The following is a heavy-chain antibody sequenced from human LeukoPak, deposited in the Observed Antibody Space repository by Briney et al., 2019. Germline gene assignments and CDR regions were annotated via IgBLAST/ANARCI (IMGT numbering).Heavy chain of an antibody. V-gene: IGHV4-59*08. CDR1: GGSISSYY. CDR2: IYYSGNT. D-gene: IGHD4-17*01. CDR3: ARLLVAYDYGGYRVGY. J-gene: IGHJ4*02. Sequence: PSETLSLTCTVSGGSISSYYWSWIRQPPGRGLEWCGYIYYSGNTKYNPSLKSRVTISVATSKHQFSLELSSVTAADTAVYYCARLLVAYDYGGYRVGYWAQGTRVSVSS.